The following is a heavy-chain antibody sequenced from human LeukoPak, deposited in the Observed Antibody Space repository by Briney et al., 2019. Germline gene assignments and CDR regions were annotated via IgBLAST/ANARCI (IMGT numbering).Heavy chain of an antibody. D-gene: IGHD3-10*01. V-gene: IGHV3-74*03. J-gene: IGHJ4*02. CDR1: GFTFSTYW. CDR3: ARDYAGSPDY. Sequence: GGSLRLSCTASGFTFSTYWINWVRQSPGKGLVWVAPINGDGSTTTHADSVKGRFTISRDNAKNTAYLQMNSLRDEDTAVYFCARDYAGSPDYWGQGTLVTVSA. CDR2: INGDGSTT.